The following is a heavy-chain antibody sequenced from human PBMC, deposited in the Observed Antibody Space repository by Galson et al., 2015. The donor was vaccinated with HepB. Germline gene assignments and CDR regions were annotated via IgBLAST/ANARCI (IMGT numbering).Heavy chain of an antibody. J-gene: IGHJ6*03. CDR2: FDPEDGET. V-gene: IGHV1-24*01. D-gene: IGHD2-2*01. Sequence: SVKVSCKVSGYTLTELSMHWVRQAPGKGLEWMGGFDPEDGETIYAQKFQGRVTMTEDTSTDTAYMELSSLRSEDTAVYYCATAVQVVPAATYYYYYMDVWGKGTTLTVSS. CDR1: GYTLTELS. CDR3: ATAVQVVPAATYYYYYMDV.